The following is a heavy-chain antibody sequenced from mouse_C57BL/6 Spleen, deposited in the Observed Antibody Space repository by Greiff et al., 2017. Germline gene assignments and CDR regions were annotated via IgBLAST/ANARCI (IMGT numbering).Heavy chain of an antibody. CDR2: IHPNSGST. CDR3: ARGTGTGRGYYAMDY. V-gene: IGHV1-64*01. CDR1: GYTFTSYW. D-gene: IGHD3-3*01. J-gene: IGHJ4*01. Sequence: QVQLQQSGAELVKPGASVKLSCKASGYTFTSYWMHWVKQRPGQGLEWIGMIHPNSGSTNYNEKFKSKATLTVDKSSSTAYMQLSSLTSEDSAVYYCARGTGTGRGYYAMDYWGQGTSVTVSS.